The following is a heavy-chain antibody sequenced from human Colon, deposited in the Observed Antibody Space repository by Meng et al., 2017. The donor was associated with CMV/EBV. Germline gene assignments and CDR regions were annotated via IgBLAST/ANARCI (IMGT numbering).Heavy chain of an antibody. V-gene: IGHV3-21*01. CDR1: GITFRNYR. Sequence: GESLKISCAASGITFRNYRMNWVRQAPGKGLEWVSSISSSSTYIYYADSVEGRFTISRDDAKNSLFLQMNSLRAEDTAVYFCARDCGADSSSCPLNYWGQGTLVTVSS. CDR2: ISSSSTYI. D-gene: IGHD2-2*01. CDR3: ARDCGADSSSCPLNY. J-gene: IGHJ4*02.